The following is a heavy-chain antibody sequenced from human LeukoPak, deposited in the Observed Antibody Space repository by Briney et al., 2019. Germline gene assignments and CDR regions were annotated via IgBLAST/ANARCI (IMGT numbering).Heavy chain of an antibody. CDR3: ARAVDTAMVTPIDY. D-gene: IGHD5-18*01. V-gene: IGHV3-30-3*01. CDR1: GFTFSSYA. CDR2: ISYDGSNK. Sequence: PGGSLRLSCAASGFTFSSYAMHWVRQAPGKGLEWVAVISYDGSNKYYADSVKGRFTISRDNSKNTLYLQMNSLRAEDTAMYYCARAVDTAMVTPIDYWGQGTLVTVSS. J-gene: IGHJ4*02.